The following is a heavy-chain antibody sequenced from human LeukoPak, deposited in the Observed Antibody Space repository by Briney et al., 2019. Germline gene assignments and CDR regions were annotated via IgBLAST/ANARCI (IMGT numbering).Heavy chain of an antibody. J-gene: IGHJ4*02. V-gene: IGHV3-11*01. CDR3: ATGYSSGYGDY. CDR2: TSRPGSTI. Sequence: CVSYTSRPGSTIYSADSVKGRFTISRDNAKNSLYLQMNSLGDEDTAVYYCATGYSSGYGDYWGQGTLVTASS. D-gene: IGHD6-19*01.